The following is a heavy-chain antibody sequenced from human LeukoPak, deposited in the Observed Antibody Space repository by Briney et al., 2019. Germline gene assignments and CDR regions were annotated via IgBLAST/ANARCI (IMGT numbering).Heavy chain of an antibody. V-gene: IGHV1-69*06. CDR2: IITIFGTA. D-gene: IGHD3-10*01. CDR3: AKLFESGTYNNFFHY. Sequence: ASVKVSCTASGGTFSSYAISWVRQAPGQGLEWMGGIITIFGTANYAQKFQGRVTITADKSTSTAYMELSSLRPEDTARYCCAKLFESGTYNNFFHYWGQGTLVTVFS. J-gene: IGHJ4*02. CDR1: GGTFSSYA.